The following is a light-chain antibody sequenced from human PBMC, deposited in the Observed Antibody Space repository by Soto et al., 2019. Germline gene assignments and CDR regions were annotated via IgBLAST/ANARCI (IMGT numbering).Light chain of an antibody. V-gene: IGKV3-15*01. J-gene: IGKJ3*01. CDR1: QSVGNN. CDR3: QQYSSWPFT. Sequence: EIVLTQSPATLSVFPGEKATLSCGASQSVGNNLAWYHQKPGQAPRPLNYGASTRATGVPARFSGSGSGTEFTLTISSLQSEDSAIYDCQQYSSWPFTFGPGTKVAIE. CDR2: GAS.